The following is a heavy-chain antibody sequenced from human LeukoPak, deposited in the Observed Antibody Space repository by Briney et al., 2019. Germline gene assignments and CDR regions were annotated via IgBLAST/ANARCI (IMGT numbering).Heavy chain of an antibody. CDR1: GFTFRSYW. CDR2: INSDGSST. V-gene: IGHV3-74*01. Sequence: QPGGSLRLSCAASGFTFRSYWMHWVRQAPGKGLVWVSRINSDGSSTSYADSVKGRFTISRDNAKNTLYLQMNSLRAEDTAVYHCARDRAYSQNWFDPWGQGTLVTVSS. D-gene: IGHD5-18*01. CDR3: ARDRAYSQNWFDP. J-gene: IGHJ5*02.